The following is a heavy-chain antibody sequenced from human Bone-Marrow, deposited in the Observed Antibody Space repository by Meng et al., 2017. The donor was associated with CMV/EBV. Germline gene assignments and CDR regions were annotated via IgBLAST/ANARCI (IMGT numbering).Heavy chain of an antibody. CDR1: GFDVRTNF. J-gene: IGHJ4*02. D-gene: IGHD7-27*01. CDR3: ARPWGDGWVDY. Sequence: LYCAASGFDVRTNFMSWVRQAPGKGLEWGSVIYSGGDTCYANTVKGRFTISRDISKNTLYLQINSLRAGDTAVYYRARPWGDGWVDYWGQGTLVTVSS. CDR2: IYSGGDT. V-gene: IGHV3-53*01.